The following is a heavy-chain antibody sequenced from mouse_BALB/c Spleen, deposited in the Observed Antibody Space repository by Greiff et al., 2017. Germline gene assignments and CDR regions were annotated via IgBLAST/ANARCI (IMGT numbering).Heavy chain of an antibody. V-gene: IGHV14-3*02. Sequence: EVKLMESGAELVKPGASVKLSCTASGFTFNDTYMYWVKQRPEKGLEWIGRIDPANGNTKYDPKFKGKATITADTSSNTAYLQLSSLTSEDTAVYYGGRRLLHAMDYWGQGTSVTVSS. CDR1: GFTFNDTY. CDR3: GRRLLHAMDY. J-gene: IGHJ4*01. CDR2: IDPANGNT. D-gene: IGHD1-1*01.